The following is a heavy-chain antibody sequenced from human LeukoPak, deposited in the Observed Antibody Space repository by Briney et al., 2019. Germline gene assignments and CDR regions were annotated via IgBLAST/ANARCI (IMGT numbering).Heavy chain of an antibody. CDR1: GGSFSGYY. CDR2: INHSGST. CDR3: ASPRLPYYYYYGMDV. V-gene: IGHV4-34*01. D-gene: IGHD2-15*01. J-gene: IGHJ6*02. Sequence: SETLSLTCAVYGGSFSGYYWSWIRQPPGKGLEWIGEINHSGSTNYNPSLKSRVTISVDTSKNQFSLKLSSVTAADTAVYYCASPRLPYYYYYGMDVWGQGTTVTVSS.